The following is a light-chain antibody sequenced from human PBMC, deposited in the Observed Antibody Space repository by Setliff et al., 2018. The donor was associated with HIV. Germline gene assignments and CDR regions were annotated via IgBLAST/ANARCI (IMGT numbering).Light chain of an antibody. V-gene: IGLV2-14*03. Sequence: QSALAQPASVSGSPGQSITISCTGTSRDVGGYNYVSWYQQHPGKAPKLTIYDVSNRPSGVSNRFSGSKSGNTASLTISGLQAEDESDYYCSSYTSSRTYVFGTGTKATVL. CDR1: SRDVGGYNY. CDR3: SSYTSSRTYV. J-gene: IGLJ1*01. CDR2: DVS.